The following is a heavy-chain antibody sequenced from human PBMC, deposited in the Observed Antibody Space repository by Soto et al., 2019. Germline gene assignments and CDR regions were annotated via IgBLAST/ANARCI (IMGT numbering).Heavy chain of an antibody. D-gene: IGHD1-7*01. CDR1: GFTFSDHY. CDR2: SRDKGNSYST. V-gene: IGHV3-72*01. J-gene: IGHJ4*02. CDR3: TRSIPGTTSSDY. Sequence: EVQLVESGGGLVQPGGSLRLSCAGSGFTFSDHYIDWVRQAPGNGLEWVGRSRDKGNSYSTDYAASVKGRFTVSRDASKNSLYLQMNCLKPDGAALYYCTRSIPGTTSSDYWGQGTLVTVSS.